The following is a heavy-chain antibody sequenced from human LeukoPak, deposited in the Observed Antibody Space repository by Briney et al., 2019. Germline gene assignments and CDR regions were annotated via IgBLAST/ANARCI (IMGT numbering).Heavy chain of an antibody. CDR3: TTSFAVVAATTAEYFQH. Sequence: GGSLRLSCAASGFTFSNAWMSWVRQAPGKGLERVGRIKSKTDGGTTDYAAPVKGRFTISRDDSKNTLYLQMNSLKTEDTAVYYCTTSFAVVAATTAEYFQHWGRGTLATVSS. D-gene: IGHD2-15*01. J-gene: IGHJ1*01. CDR2: IKSKTDGGTT. CDR1: GFTFSNAW. V-gene: IGHV3-15*01.